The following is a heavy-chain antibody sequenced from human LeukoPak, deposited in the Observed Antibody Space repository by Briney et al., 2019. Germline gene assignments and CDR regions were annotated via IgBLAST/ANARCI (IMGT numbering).Heavy chain of an antibody. J-gene: IGHJ4*02. CDR3: AKDGSWSCTD. CDR2: IAHHGSNK. CDR1: GFTSSRNA. D-gene: IGHD2-8*02. V-gene: IGHV3-30*02. Sequence: PGGSLISSRASPGFTSSRNAIHGLRQGPGKGLEWVSYIAHHGSNKYYADSVKGRFTISRDNSKRTLYLQMNSLRADDTAVYYCAKDGSWSCTDWGQGTLVTVSS.